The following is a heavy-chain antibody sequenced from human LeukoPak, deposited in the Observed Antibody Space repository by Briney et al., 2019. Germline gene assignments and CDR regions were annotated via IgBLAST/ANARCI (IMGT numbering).Heavy chain of an antibody. Sequence: PGGSLRLSCVASGLIFSNYAMSWVRQAPGKGLEWVSAISGSGESTYYADSVKGRFTISRDNSKNTLYLRMNSLRVEDTAVYYCAKEEHYLDSSGNWFDPWGQGTLVTVSS. D-gene: IGHD3-22*01. CDR2: ISGSGEST. CDR3: AKEEHYLDSSGNWFDP. CDR1: GLIFSNYA. V-gene: IGHV3-23*01. J-gene: IGHJ5*02.